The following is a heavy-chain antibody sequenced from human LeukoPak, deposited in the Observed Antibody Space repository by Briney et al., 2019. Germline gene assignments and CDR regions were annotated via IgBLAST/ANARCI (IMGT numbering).Heavy chain of an antibody. D-gene: IGHD5/OR15-5a*01. Sequence: SQTLSLTCAISGDSVSNKRASWDWIRQSPSRGLEWLGRTYYRSTWLYHFAPSVGSRITINPDTSKNHVSLQLRSVTPEDTAVYSCARARGLGLHDEWGQGTLVTVSS. CDR1: GDSVSNKRAS. J-gene: IGHJ4*02. CDR3: ARARGLGLHDE. CDR2: TYYRSTWLY. V-gene: IGHV6-1*01.